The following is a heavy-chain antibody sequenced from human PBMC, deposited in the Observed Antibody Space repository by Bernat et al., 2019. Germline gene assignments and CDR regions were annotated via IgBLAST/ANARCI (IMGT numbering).Heavy chain of an antibody. Sequence: EVQLLESGGGLVQPGGSLRLSCTASGFTFSSYGMNWVRQTPGKGLEWVSVISGSGGTRNYANSVKGRFTISRDNSKNTPYLETNSLRADDTAMYFCAKCSSDFGGAFDSWGQGTLVTVSS. CDR2: ISGSGGTR. V-gene: IGHV3-23*01. J-gene: IGHJ4*02. CDR3: AKCSSDFGGAFDS. D-gene: IGHD3-16*01. CDR1: GFTFSSYG.